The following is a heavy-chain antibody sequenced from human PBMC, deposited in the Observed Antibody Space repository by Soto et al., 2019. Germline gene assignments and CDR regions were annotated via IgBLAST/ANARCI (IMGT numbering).Heavy chain of an antibody. CDR2: IYHSGST. Sequence: SETPSLSCTVSGASICSSGYYGGWIRQPPGRRLEWIGDIYHSGSTYYNPSLKSRVTISVDTSKNQFSLKLCSVTAADTAVYYCARGGNTGYVLWGQGNMVTVSS. CDR1: GASICSSGYY. V-gene: IGHV4-39*01. J-gene: IGHJ4*02. D-gene: IGHD5-12*01. CDR3: ARGGNTGYVL.